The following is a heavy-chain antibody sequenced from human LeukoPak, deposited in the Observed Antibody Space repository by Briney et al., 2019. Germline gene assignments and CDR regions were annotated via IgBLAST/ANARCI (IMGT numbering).Heavy chain of an antibody. CDR2: IYYSGST. CDR1: GGSISSSSYY. J-gene: IGHJ4*02. Sequence: SETLSLTCTVSGGSISSSSYYWGWIRPPPGKGLEWIGSIYYSGSTYYNPSLKSRVTISVDTSKNQFSLKLSSVTAADTAVYYCARYKLPRWLAPWGYWGQGTLVTVSS. D-gene: IGHD6-19*01. V-gene: IGHV4-39*01. CDR3: ARYKLPRWLAPWGY.